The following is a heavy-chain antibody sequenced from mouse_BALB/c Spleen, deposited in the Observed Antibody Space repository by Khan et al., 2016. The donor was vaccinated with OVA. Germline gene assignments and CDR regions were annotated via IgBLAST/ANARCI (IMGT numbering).Heavy chain of an antibody. Sequence: EVELVESGGDLVKTGGSLKLPCAASGFTFSTYGMSWVRQTPDKRLEWVATISSGGPYTYYIASVKGRFTISRDNAKNILYLQMTSLRSEDTAMYYCARLAYYYNSEGFAYWGQGTLVTVSA. CDR3: ARLAYYYNSEGFAY. J-gene: IGHJ3*01. V-gene: IGHV5-6*01. CDR1: GFTFSTYG. CDR2: ISSGGPYT. D-gene: IGHD1-1*02.